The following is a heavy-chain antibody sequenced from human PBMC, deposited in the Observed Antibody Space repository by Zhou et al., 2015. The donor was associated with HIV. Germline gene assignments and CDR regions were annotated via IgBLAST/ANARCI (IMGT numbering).Heavy chain of an antibody. CDR2: IIPIFGTA. V-gene: IGHV1-69*01. D-gene: IGHD6-6*01. CDR1: GGTFSSYA. CDR3: ARGIAARPPASKYYYYMDV. J-gene: IGHJ6*03. Sequence: QVQLVQSGAEVKKPGSSVKVSCKASGGTFSSYAISWVRQAPGQGLEWMGGIIPIFGTANYAQKFQGRVTITADESTSTAYMELSSLRSEDTAVYYCARGIAARPPASKYYYYMDVWGNGTTVTVSS.